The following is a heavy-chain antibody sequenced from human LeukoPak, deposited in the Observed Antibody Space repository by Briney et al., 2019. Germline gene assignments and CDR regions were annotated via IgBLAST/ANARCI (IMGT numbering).Heavy chain of an antibody. V-gene: IGHV3-7*01. J-gene: IGHJ3*02. Sequence: GGSLRLSCAASGFSISNYWMSWVRQAPGKGLEWLANIEQNGNEKYHVDSVKGRFTISRDNAKNSLYLQMNSLRDEDTAVYYCASIWSYDAFDIWGQGTMVTVSS. CDR3: ASIWSYDAFDI. CDR2: IEQNGNEK. CDR1: GFSISNYW. D-gene: IGHD1-26*01.